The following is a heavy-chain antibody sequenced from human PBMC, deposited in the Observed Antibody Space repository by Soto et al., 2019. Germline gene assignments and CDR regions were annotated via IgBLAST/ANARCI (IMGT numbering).Heavy chain of an antibody. CDR1: GFTFSSYW. CDR2: IKQDGSEK. V-gene: IGHV3-7*01. J-gene: IGHJ6*02. D-gene: IGHD2-21*02. CDR3: ARRGCGGDCFPYYYYYYGMDV. Sequence: HPGGSLRLSCAASGFTFSSYWMSWVRQAPGKGLEWVANIKQDGSEKYYVDSVKGRFTISRDNAKNSLYLQMNSLRAEDTAVYYCARRGCGGDCFPYYYYYYGMDVWGQGTTVTVSS.